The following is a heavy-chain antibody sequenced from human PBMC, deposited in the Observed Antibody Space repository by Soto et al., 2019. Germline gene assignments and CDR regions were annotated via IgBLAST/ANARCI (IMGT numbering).Heavy chain of an antibody. CDR1: GFTFSTYW. V-gene: IGHV3-23*01. CDR2: ISGSGGST. J-gene: IGHJ6*02. D-gene: IGHD3-16*02. CDR3: AKLTYTFGGVIDQAPLYYYGMDV. Sequence: GWSLRLSCAASGFTFSTYWMHWVRQAPGKGLVWVSAISGSGGSTYYADSVKGRFTISRDNSKNTLYLQMNSLRAEDTAVYYCAKLTYTFGGVIDQAPLYYYGMDVWGQGTTVTVSS.